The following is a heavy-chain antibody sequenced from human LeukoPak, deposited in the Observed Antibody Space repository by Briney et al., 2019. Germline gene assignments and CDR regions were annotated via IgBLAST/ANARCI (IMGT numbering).Heavy chain of an antibody. CDR2: IYTSGST. CDR3: ARVPAAYPTYYYYYYMDV. D-gene: IGHD2-2*01. CDR1: GGSISSGSYY. Sequence: SQTLSLTCTVSGGSISSGSYYWSWIRQPAGKGLEWIGRIYTSGSTNYNPSLKSRVTISVDTSKNQFSLKLSSMTAADTAVYYCARVPAAYPTYYYYYYMDVWGKGTTVTVSS. J-gene: IGHJ6*03. V-gene: IGHV4-61*02.